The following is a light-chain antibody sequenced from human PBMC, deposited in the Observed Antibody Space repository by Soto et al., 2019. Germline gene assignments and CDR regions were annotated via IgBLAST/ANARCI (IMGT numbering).Light chain of an antibody. CDR2: GAS. CDR3: QQYNNWPRT. Sequence: EIVMTQSPATLSVSPGERATISCRASQSVSSNLAWYQQKPGQAPRLLIYGASTRATGFPARFSGSGSGTEFSLTINSLQSEDFAVYYCQQYNNWPRTFGQGTKV. J-gene: IGKJ1*01. CDR1: QSVSSN. V-gene: IGKV3-15*01.